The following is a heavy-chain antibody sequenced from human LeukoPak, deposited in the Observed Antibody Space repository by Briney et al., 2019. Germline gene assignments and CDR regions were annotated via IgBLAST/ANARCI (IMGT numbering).Heavy chain of an antibody. CDR2: IIPILGIA. V-gene: IGHV1-69*04. Sequence: ASVKVSCKASGGTFSSYAISWVRQAPGQGLEWMGRIIPILGIANYAQKFQGRVTITADKSTSTAYMELSSLRSEDTAMYYCARANSKTYYYDSSGYGRRGYYYYGMDVWGQGTTVTVSS. J-gene: IGHJ6*02. D-gene: IGHD3-22*01. CDR3: ARANSKTYYYDSSGYGRRGYYYYGMDV. CDR1: GGTFSSYA.